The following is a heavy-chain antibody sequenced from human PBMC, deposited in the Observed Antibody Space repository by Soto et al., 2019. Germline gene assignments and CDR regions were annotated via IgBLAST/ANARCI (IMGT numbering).Heavy chain of an antibody. V-gene: IGHV3-74*01. CDR1: GFAFSSYW. D-gene: IGHD6-19*01. CDR2: INSDGSST. J-gene: IGHJ4*02. CDR3: AREERGQQWLVQGYFDY. Sequence: EVQLVESGGGLVQPGGSLRLSCAASGFAFSSYWMHGVRQAPGKGLVWVSRINSDGSSTSYADSVKGRFTISRDNAKNTLYLQMNSLRAEDTAVYYCAREERGQQWLVQGYFDYWGQGTLVTVSS.